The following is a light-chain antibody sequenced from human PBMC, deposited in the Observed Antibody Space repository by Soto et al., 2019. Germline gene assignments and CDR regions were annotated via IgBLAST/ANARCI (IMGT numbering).Light chain of an antibody. J-gene: IGLJ2*01. CDR3: SSYTSSAYVV. CDR1: SSDVGGFNY. Sequence: QSALTQPASVSGSPGQSITISCTGTSSDVGGFNYVSWYQLHPGKAPKLMIYEVTNRPSGISNRFSGSKSGNTASLTISGLQAEDEDDYYCSSYTSSAYVVFGGGTKLTVL. V-gene: IGLV2-14*01. CDR2: EVT.